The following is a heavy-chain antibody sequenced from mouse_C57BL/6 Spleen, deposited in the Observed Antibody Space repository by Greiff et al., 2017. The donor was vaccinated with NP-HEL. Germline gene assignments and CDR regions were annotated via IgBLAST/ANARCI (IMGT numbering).Heavy chain of an antibody. CDR3: ARPGNYYAMDY. CDR2: ISSGSSTI. CDR1: GFTFSDYG. V-gene: IGHV5-17*01. Sequence: EVKLMESGGGLVKPGGSLKLSCAASGFTFSDYGMHWVRQAPEKGLEWVAYISSGSSTIYYADTVKGRFTISRDNAKNTLCLQMTSLRSEDTAMYYCARPGNYYAMDYWGQGTSVTVSS. J-gene: IGHJ4*01.